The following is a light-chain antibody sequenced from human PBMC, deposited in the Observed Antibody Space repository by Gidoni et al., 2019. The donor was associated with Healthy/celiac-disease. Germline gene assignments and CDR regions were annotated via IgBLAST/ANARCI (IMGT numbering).Light chain of an antibody. CDR1: QSVSSN. CDR2: GAS. CDR3: QQYNNWPPYT. Sequence: ELAMTLSPAPLSVSPGERATLSCRASQSVSSNLAWYQQKPGQAPRLLIYGASNRATGIPARFSGSGSGTEFTITISSLQSEDFEVYYCQQYNNWPPYTFGQGTKLEIK. J-gene: IGKJ2*01. V-gene: IGKV3-15*01.